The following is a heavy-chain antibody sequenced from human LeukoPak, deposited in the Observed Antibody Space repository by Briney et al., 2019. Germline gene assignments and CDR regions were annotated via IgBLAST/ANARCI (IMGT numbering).Heavy chain of an antibody. CDR3: ARGPPRVVVPAAIVDY. D-gene: IGHD2-2*02. CDR1: GGSVSSGYY. CDR2: INHSGST. J-gene: IGHJ4*02. Sequence: SETLSLTCTVSGGSVSSGYYWSWIRQPPGKGLEWIGEINHSGSTNYNPSLKSRVTISVDTSKNQFSLKLSSVTAADTAVYYCARGPPRVVVPAAIVDYWGQGTLVTVSS. V-gene: IGHV4-34*01.